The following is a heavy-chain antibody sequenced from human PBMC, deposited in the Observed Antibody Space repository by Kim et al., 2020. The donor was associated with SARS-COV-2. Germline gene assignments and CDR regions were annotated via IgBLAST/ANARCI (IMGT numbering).Heavy chain of an antibody. V-gene: IGHV3-15*01. CDR1: GFTFSNAW. Sequence: GGSLRLSCAASGFTFSNAWMSWVRQAPGKGLEWVGRIKKKSDVGTIDYAAPVKGRFTISRDDAKNTMYLQMNSLRSEDTDVYYCTSGLGRTDFDYWGQGTLAPVSS. CDR2: IKKKSDVGTI. J-gene: IGHJ4*02. CDR3: TSGLGRTDFDY. D-gene: IGHD2-21*01.